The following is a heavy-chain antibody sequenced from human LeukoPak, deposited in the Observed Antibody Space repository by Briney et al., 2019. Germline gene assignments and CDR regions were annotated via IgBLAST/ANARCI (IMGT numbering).Heavy chain of an antibody. V-gene: IGHV3-11*06. CDR1: GFTFSDYY. Sequence: GGSLRLSCAASGFTFSDYYMSWIRQAPGKGLEWVSYISSSSSYTNFADSVKGRFTISRDNAKNSLYLQMNSLRAEDTAVYYCARAVQLWFYDYWGQGTLVTVSS. CDR2: ISSSSSYT. J-gene: IGHJ4*02. CDR3: ARAVQLWFYDY. D-gene: IGHD5-18*01.